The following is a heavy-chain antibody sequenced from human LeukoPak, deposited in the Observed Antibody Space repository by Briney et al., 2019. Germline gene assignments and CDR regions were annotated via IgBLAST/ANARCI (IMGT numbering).Heavy chain of an antibody. Sequence: SETLSLTCTVSGGSISSYYWSWIRQPPGKGLEWIEYIYYSGSTNYNPSLKSRVTISVDTSKNQFSLKLSSVTAADTAVYYCARMGEYCSSTSCFNWFDPWGQGTLVTVSS. D-gene: IGHD2-2*01. J-gene: IGHJ5*02. V-gene: IGHV4-59*01. CDR3: ARMGEYCSSTSCFNWFDP. CDR2: IYYSGST. CDR1: GGSISSYY.